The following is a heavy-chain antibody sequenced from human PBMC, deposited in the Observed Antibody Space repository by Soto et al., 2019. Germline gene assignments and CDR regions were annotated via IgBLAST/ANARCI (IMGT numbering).Heavy chain of an antibody. J-gene: IGHJ4*02. V-gene: IGHV3-53*01. CDR2: ILSGGDT. CDR1: GFTVSSGY. D-gene: IGHD3-10*01. Sequence: GGSLRLSCAASGFTVSSGYRSWVRQAPGMGLEWVSVILSGGDTYYADSVKGRFTVSRDNSQNTVYLQMNSLRGEDTATYYCARGYWRFGESYYFDYWGQGSLVTVSS. CDR3: ARGYWRFGESYYFDY.